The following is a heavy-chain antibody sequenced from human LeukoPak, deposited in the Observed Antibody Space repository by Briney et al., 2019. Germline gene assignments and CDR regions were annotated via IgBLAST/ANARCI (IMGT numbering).Heavy chain of an antibody. J-gene: IGHJ2*01. D-gene: IGHD6-19*01. CDR2: ISAYNGNT. CDR3: ARRGVAGTRWYFDL. V-gene: IGHV1-18*01. CDR1: GYTFTSYG. Sequence: ASVKVSCKASGYTFTSYGITWVRQAPGQGLEWMGWISAYNGNTNYAQKFQGRVTMTTDTSTSPAYMELRSLRSDDTAVYYCARRGVAGTRWYFDLWGRGTLVTVSS.